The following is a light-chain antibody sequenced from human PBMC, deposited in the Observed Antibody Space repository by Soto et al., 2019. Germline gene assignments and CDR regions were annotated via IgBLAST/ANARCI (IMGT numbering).Light chain of an antibody. CDR3: QQYNNWPPWT. J-gene: IGKJ1*01. V-gene: IGKV3-15*01. Sequence: EIVLTQSPATLSVSPGEGATVSCRASQSVSSNLAWYQQKPGQAPRLLIYGASTRATGIPARFSGSGSGTEFTLTISSLQSEDFAVYYCQQYNNWPPWTFGQGTKVDIK. CDR2: GAS. CDR1: QSVSSN.